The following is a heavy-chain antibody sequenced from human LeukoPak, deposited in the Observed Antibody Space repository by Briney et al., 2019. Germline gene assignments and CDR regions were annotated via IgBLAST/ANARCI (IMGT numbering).Heavy chain of an antibody. J-gene: IGHJ1*01. CDR1: GFTFSSYW. V-gene: IGHV3-74*01. D-gene: IGHD4/OR15-4a*01. CDR2: INSDGSST. Sequence: GGSLRLSCAASGFTFSSYWMHWVRQAPGKGLVWVSRINSDGSSTSYADSVKGRFTISRDNVKNSLYLQMRSLRAEDTAVYYCARVSTAYNDYEEVPEYFQYWGQGTLVTVSS. CDR3: ARVSTAYNDYEEVPEYFQY.